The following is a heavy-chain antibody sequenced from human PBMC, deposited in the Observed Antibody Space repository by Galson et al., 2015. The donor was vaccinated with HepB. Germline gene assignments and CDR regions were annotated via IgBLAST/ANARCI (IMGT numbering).Heavy chain of an antibody. J-gene: IGHJ4*02. CDR2: IDPSDGYT. D-gene: IGHD3-10*01. CDR1: GYSFTSFW. V-gene: IGHV5-10-1*01. Sequence: QSGAEVKKPGESLRISCQASGYSFTSFWISWVRQIPGKGLEWMGRIDPSDGYTNYSPSFQGRVTISVDKSITTVSLQWSSVKASDTALYYCASRHSYFRSGTWYNVSDYWGQGTLVTVSS. CDR3: ASRHSYFRSGTWYNVSDY.